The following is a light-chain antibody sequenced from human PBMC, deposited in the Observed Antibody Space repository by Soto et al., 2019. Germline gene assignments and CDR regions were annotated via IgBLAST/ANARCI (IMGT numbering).Light chain of an antibody. CDR1: QSVSSN. CDR2: GAS. V-gene: IGKV3D-15*01. Sequence: EPVMTQSPGTLSVSPGASATLSCGTSQSVSSNLAWYQQKPGQAPRLLIYGASTRATGIPARFSGSGSGTEFTLTISYLRPEDSAVYFCQQYHDWVTFGGGTRVEI. J-gene: IGKJ4*01. CDR3: QQYHDWVT.